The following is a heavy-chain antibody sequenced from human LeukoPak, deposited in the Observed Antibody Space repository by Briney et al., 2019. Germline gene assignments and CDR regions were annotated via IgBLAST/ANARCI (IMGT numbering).Heavy chain of an antibody. D-gene: IGHD6-19*01. V-gene: IGHV3-7*01. CDR3: ARGSVAQVLDY. Sequence: GGSLRLSCAASGFTFSSYWMSWVRQAPGKGLEWVANIKQDGSEKYYVDSVKGRFTISRDNAKNSLYLQMNSPRAEDTAVYYCARGSVAQVLDYWGQGTLVTVSS. CDR2: IKQDGSEK. CDR1: GFTFSSYW. J-gene: IGHJ4*02.